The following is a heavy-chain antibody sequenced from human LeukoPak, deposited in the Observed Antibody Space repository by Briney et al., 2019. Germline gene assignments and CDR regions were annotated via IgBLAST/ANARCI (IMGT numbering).Heavy chain of an antibody. D-gene: IGHD6-13*01. J-gene: IGHJ3*02. V-gene: IGHV2-5*02. CDR3: ARPYSSSWKGAFDI. CDR1: GFSLSTSGVG. CDR2: IYWDDDK. Sequence: SGPTLVNPTQTLTLTCTFSGFSLSTSGVGAGWIRQPPGKALEWLALIYWDDDKLYTPSLKSRLTVTKDTSKNQVVLTMTNMDPVDTATYYCARPYSSSWKGAFDIWGQGTMVTVSS.